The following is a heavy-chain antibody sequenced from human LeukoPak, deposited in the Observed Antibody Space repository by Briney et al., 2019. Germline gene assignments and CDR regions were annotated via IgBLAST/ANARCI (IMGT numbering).Heavy chain of an antibody. J-gene: IGHJ4*02. Sequence: PGGSLRLSCAASGFTFSSYSMTWVRQAPGKGLEWVSSISSSSSYIYYADSVKGRFTISRDNAKNSLYLQMNSLRAEDTAVYYCARLKGSGSYSFDYWGQGTLVTVSS. CDR2: ISSSSSYI. D-gene: IGHD3-10*01. V-gene: IGHV3-21*01. CDR3: ARLKGSGSYSFDY. CDR1: GFTFSSYS.